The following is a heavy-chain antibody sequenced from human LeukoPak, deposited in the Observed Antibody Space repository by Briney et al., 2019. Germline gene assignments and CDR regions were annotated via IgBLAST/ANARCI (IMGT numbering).Heavy chain of an antibody. CDR2: IRGKAYGGTT. CDR3: TRESGYNAFGYYYYMDV. CDR1: GFIFGDYA. Sequence: GGSLRLSCTASGFIFGDYAMSWVRQAPGKVLEWVGFIRGKAYGGTTEYAASVKGKFTISRDDSKSIAYLQMNSLIIEDTAVYYCTRESGYNAFGYYYYMDVWGKGTTVTVYS. V-gene: IGHV3-49*04. D-gene: IGHD5-12*01. J-gene: IGHJ6*03.